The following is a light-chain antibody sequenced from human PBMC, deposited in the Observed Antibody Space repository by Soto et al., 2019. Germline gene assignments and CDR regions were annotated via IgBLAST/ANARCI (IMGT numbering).Light chain of an antibody. CDR1: QSVSSY. CDR2: DAS. Sequence: EIVLTQSPVTLSLSPGDTATLSCRASQSVSSYLAWYQQKPGQAPRLLIYDASNRATGIPARFSGSGSGTDFTLTISSLEPEDFAVYYCQQRTNWPPTFGQGTKVEIK. CDR3: QQRTNWPPT. J-gene: IGKJ1*01. V-gene: IGKV3-11*01.